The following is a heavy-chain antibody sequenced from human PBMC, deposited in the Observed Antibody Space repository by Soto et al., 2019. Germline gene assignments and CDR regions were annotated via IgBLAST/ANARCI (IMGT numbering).Heavy chain of an antibody. Sequence: QVQLQESGPGLVKPSETLSLTCTVSGGSISSYYWSWIRQPPGKGLEWIGYIYYSGSTNYNPSLKRRVTISVDTSKNQFSLKLSSVTAADTAVYYCARDRRLFDGMDVWGQGTTVTVSS. V-gene: IGHV4-59*01. J-gene: IGHJ6*02. CDR1: GGSISSYY. CDR3: ARDRRLFDGMDV. CDR2: IYYSGST.